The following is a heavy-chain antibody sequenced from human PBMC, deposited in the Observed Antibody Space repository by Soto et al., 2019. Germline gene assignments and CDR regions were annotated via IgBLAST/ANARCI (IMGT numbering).Heavy chain of an antibody. CDR1: GYNFAGYW. Sequence: GESRKIFFRGSGYNFAGYWIALVRQMPGKGLELMGIIYPSDSDTRYSPSFQGQVTISADKSISTAYLRWSSLRASDTAMYYCARGGVSTRTFDFWGQGTTVTVSS. CDR2: IYPSDSDT. D-gene: IGHD3-3*01. CDR3: ARGGVSTRTFDF. V-gene: IGHV5-51*01. J-gene: IGHJ4*02.